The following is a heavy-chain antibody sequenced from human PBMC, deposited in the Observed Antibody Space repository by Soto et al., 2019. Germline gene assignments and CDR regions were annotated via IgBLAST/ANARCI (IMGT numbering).Heavy chain of an antibody. D-gene: IGHD3-22*01. CDR3: ARQPDGSGYYYDYFDY. CDR2: IYYSGST. Sequence: SETLSLTCTVSGGSISSSSYYWGWIRQPPGKGLEWIGSIYYSGSTYYNPSLKSRVTISVDTSKNQFSLKLSSVTAADTTVYYCARQPDGSGYYYDYFDYWGQGTLVTVSS. CDR1: GGSISSSSYY. V-gene: IGHV4-39*01. J-gene: IGHJ4*02.